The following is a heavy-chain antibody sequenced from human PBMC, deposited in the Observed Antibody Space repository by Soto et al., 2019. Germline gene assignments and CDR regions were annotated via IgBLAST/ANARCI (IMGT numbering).Heavy chain of an antibody. CDR1: GYTFTSCD. D-gene: IGHD2-15*01. V-gene: IGHV1-8*01. J-gene: IGHJ5*02. Sequence: ASVKVSCKASGYTFTSCDLNWVRHDTGQGLEWMGWMNPNSGNTGYAQKFQGRVTMTRNTSISTAYMELSSLRSEDTAVYYCARGRGYCSGGSCEKYNWFDPWGQGTLVTVSS. CDR2: MNPNSGNT. CDR3: ARGRGYCSGGSCEKYNWFDP.